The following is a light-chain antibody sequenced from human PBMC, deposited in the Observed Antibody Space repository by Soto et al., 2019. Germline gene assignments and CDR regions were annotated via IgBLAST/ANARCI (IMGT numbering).Light chain of an antibody. CDR3: QQYSHLIT. Sequence: IQITQSPSSLSASVGDRVTITCQASQDISNYLNWYQQKLGKAPKLLIYDASNLETGVPSRFSGSGSGTDFTFTISSLQPEDIATYYCQQYSHLITFGQGTRPEI. J-gene: IGKJ5*01. CDR1: QDISNY. V-gene: IGKV1-33*01. CDR2: DAS.